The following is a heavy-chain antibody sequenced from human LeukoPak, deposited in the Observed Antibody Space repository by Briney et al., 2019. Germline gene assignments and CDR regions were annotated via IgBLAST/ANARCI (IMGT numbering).Heavy chain of an antibody. Sequence: GGSLRLSCAASGFSVSTSYMSWVRQAPGKGLGWVSAVYSGGSTYYADSVKGRFTISRDNSKDTLSLQMNSLRAEDTAVYYCARGQFGVVPSWAHAFDTWGQGTMVTVSS. D-gene: IGHD3-3*01. J-gene: IGHJ3*02. CDR3: ARGQFGVVPSWAHAFDT. CDR2: VYSGGST. CDR1: GFSVSTSY. V-gene: IGHV3-66*02.